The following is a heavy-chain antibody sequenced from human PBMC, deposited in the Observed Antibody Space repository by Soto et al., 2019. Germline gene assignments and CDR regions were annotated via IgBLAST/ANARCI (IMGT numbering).Heavy chain of an antibody. CDR1: GFTFNNYA. Sequence: GGSLRLSCSASGFTFNNYAMHWVRQAPGKGLEYVSLIGTDGDGTYYADSVKGRFTISRDNAKNSLYLQMNSLRAEDTAVYYCARDRRGIAAAGTNYWGQGT. V-gene: IGHV3-64*04. CDR3: ARDRRGIAAAGTNY. D-gene: IGHD6-13*01. J-gene: IGHJ4*02. CDR2: IGTDGDGT.